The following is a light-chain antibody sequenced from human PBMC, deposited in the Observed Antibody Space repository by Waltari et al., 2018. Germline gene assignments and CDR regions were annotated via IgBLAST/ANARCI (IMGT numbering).Light chain of an antibody. CDR2: EDK. V-gene: IGLV3-21*03. CDR1: NIGRQT. Sequence: YVLTQPPSVSVTPGRTARIPCGGNNIGRQTVHWYQQKPGQAPVLVVYEDKERPSGIPERFSASNSGNTATLTISGVAAGDEADYYCQVWDRTGDHVIFGGGTKLTVL. CDR3: QVWDRTGDHVI. J-gene: IGLJ2*01.